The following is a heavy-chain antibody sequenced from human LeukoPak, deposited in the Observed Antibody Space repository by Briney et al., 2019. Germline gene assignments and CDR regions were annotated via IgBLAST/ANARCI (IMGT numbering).Heavy chain of an antibody. Sequence: GGSLRLSCAASGFTVSSYWMHWVRQAPGKGLVWVSRIKIDGRTTGYTKSVKGRFTISRDNAKNTPYLQMNSLRADDTAVYYCARGGSPPEALGDAFDIWGQGTMVTVSS. CDR2: IKIDGRTT. CDR1: GFTVSSYW. V-gene: IGHV3-74*01. CDR3: ARGGSPPEALGDAFDI. D-gene: IGHD1-26*01. J-gene: IGHJ3*02.